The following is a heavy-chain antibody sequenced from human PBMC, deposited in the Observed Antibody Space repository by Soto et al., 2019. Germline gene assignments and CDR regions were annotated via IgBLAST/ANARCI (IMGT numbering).Heavy chain of an antibody. V-gene: IGHV5-51*01. D-gene: IGHD6-6*01. CDR2: INPRDSDT. CDR3: ARHGSSSSDY. J-gene: IGHJ4*02. CDR1: GYSFTTYW. Sequence: PVESLSTSCKGSGYSFTTYWIAWVRQMPGKGLEWMGIINPRDSDTRYSPSFQGQVTISVDKSINTAYLQWSSLKASDTAMYYCARHGSSSSDYWGQGTMVTVSS.